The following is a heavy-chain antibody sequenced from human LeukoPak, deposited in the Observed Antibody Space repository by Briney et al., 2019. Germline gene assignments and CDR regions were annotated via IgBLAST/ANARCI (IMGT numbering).Heavy chain of an antibody. CDR1: GGSIRSSDYY. D-gene: IGHD2-15*01. V-gene: IGHV4-39*07. Sequence: SETLSLTCAVSGGSIRSSDYYWGWIRQPPGKGLEWVGNIYYSGSTCYNPSLESRVTISVDTSMTQFSLRLTSVTAADTAVYFCARDIGIYPHVAFDIWGQGTLVTASS. CDR2: IYYSGST. CDR3: ARDIGIYPHVAFDI. J-gene: IGHJ3*02.